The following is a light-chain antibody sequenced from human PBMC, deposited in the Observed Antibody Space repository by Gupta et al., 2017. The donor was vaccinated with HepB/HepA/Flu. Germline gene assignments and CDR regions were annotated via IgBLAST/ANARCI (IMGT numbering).Light chain of an antibody. CDR3: AAWDDRLSGRV. J-gene: IGLJ3*02. V-gene: IGLV1-47*01. Sequence: SVLTKPPSASGTPGHRVTISCSGSSSNGGSNYVSWYQQVPGKAPKLLIYSNNQRPSGVPDRFSGSKSGASASLAISGLRAEDEADYYCAAWDDRLSGRVFGRGTKLTVL. CDR2: SNN. CDR1: SSNGGSNY.